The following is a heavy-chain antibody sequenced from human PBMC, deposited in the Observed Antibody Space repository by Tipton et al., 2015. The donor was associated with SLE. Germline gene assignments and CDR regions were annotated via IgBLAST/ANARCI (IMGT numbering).Heavy chain of an antibody. J-gene: IGHJ6*02. CDR1: GGSFSGYH. V-gene: IGHV4-34*01. Sequence: GLVKPSETLSLTCAVYGGSFSGYHWSWIRQSPGKGLEWIGEIDHSGSTKYNPSLKSRLTISLDTSKNQYSLKLSSVTAADAAVYYCARPAAINYYYGMDVWGQGTTVTVSS. CDR2: IDHSGST. CDR3: ARPAAINYYYGMDV. D-gene: IGHD2-2*01.